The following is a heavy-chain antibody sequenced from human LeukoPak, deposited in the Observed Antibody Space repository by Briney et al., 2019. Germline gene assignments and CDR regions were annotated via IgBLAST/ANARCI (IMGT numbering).Heavy chain of an antibody. CDR3: SRRGMSTSWDKGYYYYYYMDV. Sequence: SETLSLTCTVSGASISACSWSWVRLPQAPGMGFMGYVYNNESTNYNSSLERRVRISVDAYKNQFPLNLNLVTAADTAVSLYSRRGMSTSWDKGYYYYYYMDVWGKGNTVTVSS. V-gene: IGHV4-4*08. CDR1: GASISACS. CDR2: VYNNEST. J-gene: IGHJ6*03. D-gene: IGHD6-13*01.